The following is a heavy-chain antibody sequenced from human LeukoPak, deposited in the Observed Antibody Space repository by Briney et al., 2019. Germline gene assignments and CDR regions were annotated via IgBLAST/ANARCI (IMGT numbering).Heavy chain of an antibody. V-gene: IGHV4-39*07. J-gene: IGHJ4*02. CDR1: GDSISLSFYY. D-gene: IGHD6-19*01. CDR3: ARGTLYRGWSYYLDF. CDR2: VYYSGTT. Sequence: PSETLSLTCSVSGDSISLSFYYWGWIRQPPGKALEWIGSVYYSGTTSYNPSLQSRVTISVDMSKNHFSLRLRSVTAADTAMYYCARGTLYRGWSYYLDFWGQGSQVTVSS.